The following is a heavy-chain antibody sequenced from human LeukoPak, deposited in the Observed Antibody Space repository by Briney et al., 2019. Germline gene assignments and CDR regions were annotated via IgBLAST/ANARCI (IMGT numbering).Heavy chain of an antibody. Sequence: SGPTLVNPTQTLTLTCTFSGFSLSTSGVGVGWIRQPPGKALEWLALIYWDDDKRYSPTLKSRLTITKGASKNQVVLTMTNVDPVDTATYFCAHTSVSTRYNSDWVDVDWFHPWGQGTLVTVSS. D-gene: IGHD6-19*01. CDR3: AHTSVSTRYNSDWVDVDWFHP. J-gene: IGHJ5*02. CDR2: IYWDDDK. CDR1: GFSLSTSGVG. V-gene: IGHV2-5*02.